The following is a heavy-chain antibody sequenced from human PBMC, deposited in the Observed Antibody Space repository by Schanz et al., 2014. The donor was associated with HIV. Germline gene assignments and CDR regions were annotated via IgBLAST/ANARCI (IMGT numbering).Heavy chain of an antibody. CDR2: IKQDGGEK. D-gene: IGHD3-10*01. CDR3: ARDSGPGSY. CDR1: GFTFSRYW. Sequence: MQLVESGGAVVRPGGSLRLSCAASGFTFSRYWMNWVRQAPGKGLEWVASIKQDGGEKHYVASVKGRFTISRDNVKNSLYLQMSSLRAEDTAVYYCARDSGPGSYWGQGTLVTVSS. J-gene: IGHJ4*02. V-gene: IGHV3-7*01.